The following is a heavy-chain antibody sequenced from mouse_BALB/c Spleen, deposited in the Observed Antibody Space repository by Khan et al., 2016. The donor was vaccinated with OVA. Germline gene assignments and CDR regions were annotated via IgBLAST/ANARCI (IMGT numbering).Heavy chain of an antibody. CDR1: GYTFINYW. J-gene: IGHJ4*01. D-gene: IGHD1-1*01. Sequence: VQLQESGAELAKPGASVKMSCKASGYTFINYWILWVKQRPGQGLEWIGYINPSTGYTEYKQNFKDKATLTADKSSSTAYMQLSSLTSEDAAVSYCARRDVRWAMDYWGQGTTLTVSS. CDR3: ARRDVRWAMDY. CDR2: INPSTGYT. V-gene: IGHV1-7*01.